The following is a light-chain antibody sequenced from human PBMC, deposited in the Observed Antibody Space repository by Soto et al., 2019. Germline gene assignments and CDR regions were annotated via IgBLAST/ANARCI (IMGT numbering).Light chain of an antibody. J-gene: IGKJ1*01. CDR3: QQYNNWPRT. CDR2: YAS. V-gene: IGKV3-15*01. CDR1: QSVSSN. Sequence: EIVRTQSPATMSVSPGERATLACSASQSVSSNLAWYQQNPGQAPRLLIYYASTRATGIPARFSGSGSGTEVNLTISSLQSEDFAVYYCQQYNNWPRTFGQGTKVDIK.